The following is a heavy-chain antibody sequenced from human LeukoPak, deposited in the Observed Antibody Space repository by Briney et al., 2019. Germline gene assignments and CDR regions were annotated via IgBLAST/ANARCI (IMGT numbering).Heavy chain of an antibody. V-gene: IGHV3-30*02. Sequence: GGSLRLSCAASGFTFRLFGMHWVRQAPGKGLEWVSFIRFDGSNTYHAESVKGRFTISRDNSKNTLYLQMNRLTSEDTAVYYCAKAKTDILIPDSWGQGTLVTVSS. CDR2: IRFDGSNT. CDR1: GFTFRLFG. J-gene: IGHJ4*02. D-gene: IGHD2-21*02. CDR3: AKAKTDILIPDS.